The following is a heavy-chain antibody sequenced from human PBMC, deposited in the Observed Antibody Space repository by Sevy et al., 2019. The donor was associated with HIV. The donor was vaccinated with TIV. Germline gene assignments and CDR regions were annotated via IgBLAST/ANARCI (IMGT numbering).Heavy chain of an antibody. D-gene: IGHD6-13*01. Sequence: GGSLRLSCAASGLAFTRYAMSWVRQAPGKGLEWVSTISNSGVNIYYADSVKGRFTVSRDTSKNTLYLQMNSLRVEDTAIYYCAKDTAAPGIDRYWGQGTLVTVSS. CDR1: GLAFTRYA. CDR2: ISNSGVNI. J-gene: IGHJ4*02. V-gene: IGHV3-23*01. CDR3: AKDTAAPGIDRY.